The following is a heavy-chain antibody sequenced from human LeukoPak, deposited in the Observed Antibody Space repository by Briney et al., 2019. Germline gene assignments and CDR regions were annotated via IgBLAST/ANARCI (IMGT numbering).Heavy chain of an antibody. CDR1: GYSISSGYY. J-gene: IGHJ4*02. CDR2: IYYSGST. D-gene: IGHD6-13*01. V-gene: IGHV4-38-2*02. Sequence: SETLSLTCTVSGYSISSGYYWGWIRQPPGKGLEWIGSIYYSGSTYYNPSLKSRVTISVDTSKNQFSLKLSSVTAADTAVYYCARMRYSSSSKFDYWGQGTLVTVSS. CDR3: ARMRYSSSSKFDY.